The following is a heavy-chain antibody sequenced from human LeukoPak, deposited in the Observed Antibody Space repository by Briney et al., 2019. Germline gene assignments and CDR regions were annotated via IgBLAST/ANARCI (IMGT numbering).Heavy chain of an antibody. J-gene: IGHJ4*02. D-gene: IGHD2-15*01. CDR2: ISAYNCNT. CDR1: GYTFTSYG. CDR3: VSTPGYCSGGSCKPFTDFDY. V-gene: IGHV1-18*01. Sequence: ASVKVSCKASGYTFTSYGISWVPQAPGQGREGVGWISAYNCNTNYAQNLQGRVTITTDTSTSTAYMELRRLRSDDTAVYYCVSTPGYCSGGSCKPFTDFDYWGQGTLVTVSS.